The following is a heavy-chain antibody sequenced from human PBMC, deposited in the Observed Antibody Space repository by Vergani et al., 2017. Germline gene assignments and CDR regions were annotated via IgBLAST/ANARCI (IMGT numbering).Heavy chain of an antibody. CDR1: GGSLSSGYYY. D-gene: IGHD2-15*01. CDR2: IYTTGRT. CDR3: AIELVGTFDY. J-gene: IGHJ4*02. Sequence: QVQLQESGPGLVKASQTLSLTCTVSGGSLSSGYYYWSWIRQPAGKGLKYIGRIYTTGRTNYSPSLKSRVTMSVDTSKNQFSLQLSSVTAADTAVYYCAIELVGTFDYWSQGTLVTVSS. V-gene: IGHV4-61*02.